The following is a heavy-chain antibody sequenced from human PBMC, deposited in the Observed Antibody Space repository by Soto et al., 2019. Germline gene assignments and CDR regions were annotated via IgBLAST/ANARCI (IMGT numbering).Heavy chain of an antibody. V-gene: IGHV3-23*01. CDR3: AKIPTTRYCSGGSCYFYFDY. Sequence: GGSLRLSCAASGFTFSSYAMSWVRQAPGKGLEWVSAISGSGGSTYYADSGKGRFTISRDNSKNTLYLQMNSLRAEDTAVYYCAKIPTTRYCSGGSCYFYFDYWGQGTLVTVSS. D-gene: IGHD2-15*01. J-gene: IGHJ4*02. CDR2: ISGSGGST. CDR1: GFTFSSYA.